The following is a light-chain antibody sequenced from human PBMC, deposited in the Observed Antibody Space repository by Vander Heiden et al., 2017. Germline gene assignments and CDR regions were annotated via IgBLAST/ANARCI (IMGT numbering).Light chain of an antibody. CDR2: GAS. CDR3: QQYGTSPT. V-gene: IGKV3-20*01. CDR1: QSVSSSY. J-gene: IGKJ4*01. Sequence: EIVLTQSPGTLSLSPGEGASLSCRASQSVSSSYLAWYQQKPGQAPRLLMYGASSSATGIPDRFSGSGSGTDFTLTISRLEPEDSAVYYCQQYGTSPTFGGGTKVEIK.